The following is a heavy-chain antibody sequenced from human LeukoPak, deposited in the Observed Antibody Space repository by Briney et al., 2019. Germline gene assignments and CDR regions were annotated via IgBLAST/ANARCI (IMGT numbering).Heavy chain of an antibody. J-gene: IGHJ4*02. Sequence: SETLSLTCTVSGGSINNYFWNWLRQPAGKGLEWIGRIYSSGSTNCNPSLKSRVSMSVDTSKNQFSLRLTSVNAADTAVYYCARGREDYVPGPLLSFDSWGQGTLVTVSS. V-gene: IGHV4-4*07. D-gene: IGHD4-17*01. CDR3: ARGREDYVPGPLLSFDS. CDR2: IYSSGST. CDR1: GGSINNYF.